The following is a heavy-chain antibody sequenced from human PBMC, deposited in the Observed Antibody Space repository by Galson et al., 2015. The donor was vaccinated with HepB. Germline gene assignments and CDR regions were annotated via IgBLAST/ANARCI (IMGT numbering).Heavy chain of an antibody. V-gene: IGHV4-34*01. CDR1: GGSFSRYH. J-gene: IGHJ3*02. CDR3: ATDRLVTIGGSARRRGDAFDI. Sequence: ETLSLTCTVHGGSFSRYHWGWIRQPPGEGLEWIGEINDSGGTNYNPSLKSRVTISVDASKNQFSLKLSSVTAADTAVYYCATDRLVTIGGSARRRGDAFDIWGQGTMVTVSS. CDR2: INDSGGT. D-gene: IGHD3-9*01.